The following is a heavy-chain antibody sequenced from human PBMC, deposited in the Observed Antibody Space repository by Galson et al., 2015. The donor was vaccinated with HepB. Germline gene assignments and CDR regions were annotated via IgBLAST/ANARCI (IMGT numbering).Heavy chain of an antibody. CDR3: AREVNVAGATDGFDI. Sequence: AVSVKGRFTISRDNAKNSLFLQMNSLRDEDTAVYYCAREVNVAGATDGFDIWGQGTLVTVSS. V-gene: IGHV3-48*02. D-gene: IGHD2-21*01. J-gene: IGHJ3*02.